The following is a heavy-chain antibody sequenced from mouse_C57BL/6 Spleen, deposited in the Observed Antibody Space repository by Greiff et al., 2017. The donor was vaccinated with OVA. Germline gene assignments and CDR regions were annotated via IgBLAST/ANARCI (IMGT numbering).Heavy chain of an antibody. Sequence: QVHVKQPGAELVRPGSSVKLSCKASGYTFTSYWMHWVKQRPIQGLEWIGNIDPSDSETHYNQKFKDKATLTVDKSSSTAYMQLSSLTSEDSAVYYCARGPVVASPWYFDVWGTGTTVTVSS. J-gene: IGHJ1*03. CDR2: IDPSDSET. CDR1: GYTFTSYW. V-gene: IGHV1-52*01. CDR3: ARGPVVASPWYFDV. D-gene: IGHD1-1*01.